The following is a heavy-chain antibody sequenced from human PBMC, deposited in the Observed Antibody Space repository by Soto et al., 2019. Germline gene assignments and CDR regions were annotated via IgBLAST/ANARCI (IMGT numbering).Heavy chain of an antibody. CDR3: ARGAYLNWFDP. CDR2: ISSSSSTI. J-gene: IGHJ5*02. CDR1: GFTFSSYS. V-gene: IGHV3-48*01. Sequence: GGSLRLSCAASGFTFSSYSMNWVLQAPGKGLEWVSYISSSSSTIYYADSVKGRFTISRDNAKNSLYLQMNSLRAEDTAVYYCARGAYLNWFDPWGQGTLVTVSS.